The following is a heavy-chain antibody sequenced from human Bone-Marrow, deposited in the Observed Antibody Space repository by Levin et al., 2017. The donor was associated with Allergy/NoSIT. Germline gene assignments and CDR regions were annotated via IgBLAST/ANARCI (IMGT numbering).Heavy chain of an antibody. CDR3: VREAIYCSGMSCRPNNRRDV. CDR2: ISWNSDFI. J-gene: IGHJ6*04. V-gene: IGHV3-9*01. CDR1: GFAFDDYA. D-gene: IGHD1-14*01. Sequence: GGSLRLSCAASGFAFDDYAMHWVRQAPGKGLEWVSGISWNSDFIGYADSVKGRFTISRDNAKNSLDLQMNSLRLEDTALYYCVREAIYCSGMSCRPNNRRDVWGEGTGVTVSA.